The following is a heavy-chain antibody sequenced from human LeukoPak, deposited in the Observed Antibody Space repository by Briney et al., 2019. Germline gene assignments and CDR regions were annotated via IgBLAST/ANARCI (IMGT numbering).Heavy chain of an antibody. D-gene: IGHD5-18*01. J-gene: IGHJ3*02. V-gene: IGHV3-21*01. Sequence: GPSLRLACAASGSTFSSYSMNSVSQAPGKGLEWVSSISSSSSYIYYADSVKGRFTISRDNAKNSLYLQVISLRAEDTAVYYCAIPSALYCYGHDAFDIWGQGTLVTVSS. CDR2: ISSSSSYI. CDR1: GSTFSSYS. CDR3: AIPSALYCYGHDAFDI.